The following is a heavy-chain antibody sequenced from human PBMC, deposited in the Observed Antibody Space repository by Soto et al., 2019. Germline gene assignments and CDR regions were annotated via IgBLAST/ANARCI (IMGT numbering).Heavy chain of an antibody. J-gene: IGHJ4*02. D-gene: IGHD6-13*01. CDR3: ARHRGRIIGIAAACPERIDY. Sequence: QLQLQESGPGLVKPSETLFLTCTVSGGSISSSSYYWGWIRQPPGKGLEWIGSIYYSGSTYYNPSLKSRATISVDTSKNEFSLQLSSVTAADTAVYYCARHRGRIIGIAAACPERIDYWGEGTVVTVSS. V-gene: IGHV4-39*01. CDR1: GGSISSSSYY. CDR2: IYYSGST.